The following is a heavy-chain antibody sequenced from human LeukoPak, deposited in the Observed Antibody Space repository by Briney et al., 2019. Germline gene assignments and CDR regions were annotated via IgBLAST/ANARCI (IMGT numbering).Heavy chain of an antibody. CDR2: IWYDGSNK. D-gene: IGHD4-17*01. CDR1: GFTFSSYG. Sequence: PGGSLRLSCAASGFTFSSYGMHWVRQAPGKGLEWVAVIWYDGSNKYYADSVKGRFTISRDNSKNTLYLQMNSLRAEDTAVYYCARDPHGDYVLDYWGRGTLVTVSS. CDR3: ARDPHGDYVLDY. J-gene: IGHJ4*02. V-gene: IGHV3-33*01.